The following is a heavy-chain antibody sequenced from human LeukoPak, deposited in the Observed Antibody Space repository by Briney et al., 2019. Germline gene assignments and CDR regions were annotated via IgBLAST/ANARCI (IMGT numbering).Heavy chain of an antibody. CDR3: ARGSGSSWYDGYFQH. CDR2: IYYSGST. Sequence: SQTLSLTCTVSGGSISSGDYYWSWIRQPPGKGLEWIGYIYYSGSTYYNPSLKSRVTISVDTSKNQFSLKLSSVTTAGTAVYYCARGSGSSWYDGYFQHWGQGTLVTVSS. D-gene: IGHD6-13*01. CDR1: GGSISSGDYY. J-gene: IGHJ1*01. V-gene: IGHV4-30-4*08.